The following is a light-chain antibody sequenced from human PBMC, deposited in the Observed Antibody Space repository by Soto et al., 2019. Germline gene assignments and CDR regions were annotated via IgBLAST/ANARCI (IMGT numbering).Light chain of an antibody. Sequence: KQSPVKQCVSRGERANLSCRASQSVGSDLAWHQQKPGQAPRLLIYGASSRPTGIPDRFSGSGSGTDFTLTISRLEPEDFTVYYCQQYGSSSTFGEGTLLEIK. CDR3: QQYGSSST. J-gene: IGKJ5*01. V-gene: IGKV3-20*01. CDR2: GAS. CDR1: QSVGSD.